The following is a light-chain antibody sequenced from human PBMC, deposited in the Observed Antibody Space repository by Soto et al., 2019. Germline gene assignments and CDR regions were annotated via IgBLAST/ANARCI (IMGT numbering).Light chain of an antibody. CDR3: QQYDMWPIT. J-gene: IGKJ5*01. CDR1: QSIRRN. V-gene: IGKV3-15*01. Sequence: EKVMTQSPATLSVSPGERATLSCRASQSIRRNLAWYQQKRGQAPRLLIYGASNRATDIPGRFSATGSGTEFTLTISSLQSEDFEVYYCQQYDMWPITFGQGTRLEIK. CDR2: GAS.